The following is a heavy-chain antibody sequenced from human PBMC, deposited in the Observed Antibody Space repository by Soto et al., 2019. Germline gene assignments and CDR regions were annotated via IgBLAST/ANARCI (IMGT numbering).Heavy chain of an antibody. Sequence: EVQLLESGGGLVQPGGSLRLSCAASGFTFSSYAMSWVRQAPGKGLEWVSAISGSGGSTYYADSVKGRFTISRDNSKNTLNLQMNSLRAQDTAVYYCAKVSRWELLEWFDPWGQGTLVTVSS. CDR3: AKVSRWELLEWFDP. CDR1: GFTFSSYA. V-gene: IGHV3-23*01. J-gene: IGHJ5*02. CDR2: ISGSGGST. D-gene: IGHD1-26*01.